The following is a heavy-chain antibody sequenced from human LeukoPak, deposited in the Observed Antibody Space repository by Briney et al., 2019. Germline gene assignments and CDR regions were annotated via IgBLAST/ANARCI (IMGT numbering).Heavy chain of an antibody. CDR2: IYHSGYT. D-gene: IGHD3-3*01. J-gene: IGHJ5*02. CDR1: GGSISSSDW. V-gene: IGHV4-4*02. CDR3: ARTIILIPTAIDWFDP. Sequence: SETLSLTCAVSGGSISSSDWWTWVRQPPGKGLEWIGEIYHSGYTNYNPSLKSRIIISLDKSKNQFSLKLTSVTAADTAVYYCARTIILIPTAIDWFDPWGQGTLVTVSS.